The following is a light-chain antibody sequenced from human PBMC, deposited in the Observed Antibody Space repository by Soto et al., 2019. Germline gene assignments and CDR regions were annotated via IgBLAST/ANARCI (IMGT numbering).Light chain of an antibody. CDR1: QSVFYSSKNKDY. J-gene: IGKJ4*01. V-gene: IGKV4-1*01. Sequence: DIVMFQSPDSLTVSLGERATITCKCSQSVFYSSKNKDYIAWYQQKAGQPPKLLIYWASSRASGVPDRFLGSGSGTDFTLTISRVQPEDAAVYYCHQFLATPVTFGGGTKVEI. CDR2: WAS. CDR3: HQFLATPVT.